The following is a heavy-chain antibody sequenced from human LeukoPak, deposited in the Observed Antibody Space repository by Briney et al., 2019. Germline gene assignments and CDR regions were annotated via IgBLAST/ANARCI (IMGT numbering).Heavy chain of an antibody. CDR2: IKQDGSDK. V-gene: IGHV3-7*01. CDR3: ARDEGGSYYYF. J-gene: IGHJ4*02. D-gene: IGHD1-26*01. Sequence: GGSLRLSCEASGFTFSAYAMTWVRQAPGKGLEWVANIKQDGSDKYYVDSVKGRFTISRDNAKSSLYLQMNSLRAEDTAVYYCARDEGGSYYYFWGQGTLVAVSS. CDR1: GFTFSAYA.